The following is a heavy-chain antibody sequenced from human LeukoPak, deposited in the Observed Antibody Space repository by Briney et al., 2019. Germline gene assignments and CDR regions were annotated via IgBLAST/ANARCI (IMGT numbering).Heavy chain of an antibody. CDR2: INPSGGST. Sequence: ASVKVSCKASGYTFTSYYMHWVRQAPGQGLEWMGIINPSGGSTSYAQKFQGRVTMTRDTSTSTVYMELSSLRSEDTAVYYCATPGIAAAGTFDAFDIWGQGTMVTVSS. CDR3: ATPGIAAAGTFDAFDI. D-gene: IGHD6-13*01. J-gene: IGHJ3*02. CDR1: GYTFTSYY. V-gene: IGHV1-46*01.